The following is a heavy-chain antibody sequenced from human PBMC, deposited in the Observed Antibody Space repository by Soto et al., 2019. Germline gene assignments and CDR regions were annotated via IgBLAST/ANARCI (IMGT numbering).Heavy chain of an antibody. V-gene: IGHV3-7*05. Sequence: GGSLRLSCAASGFTFSNYAMSWVRQAPGKGLEWVVNIKGDGGVQYYADSVKGRFTISRDNGRNSLCLQMDSLRAEDTAVYYCARDVGSGWFDYWGQGTLVTVSS. D-gene: IGHD6-19*01. CDR2: IKGDGGVQ. CDR1: GFTFSNYA. CDR3: ARDVGSGWFDY. J-gene: IGHJ4*02.